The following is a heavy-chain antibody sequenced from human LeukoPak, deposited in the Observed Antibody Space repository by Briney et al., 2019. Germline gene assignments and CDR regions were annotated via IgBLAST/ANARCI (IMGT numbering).Heavy chain of an antibody. V-gene: IGHV3-9*01. Sequence: PGRSLRLSCAASGFIFDDYAMHWVRQAPGKGLEWVSGISWNSGSLAYADSVKGRFTISRDNAKNSLYLQMNSLRTEDTAWYYCARGLGGAQGYFDLWGRGTLATVSS. CDR1: GFIFDDYA. D-gene: IGHD3-10*01. CDR3: ARGLGGAQGYFDL. CDR2: ISWNSGSL. J-gene: IGHJ2*01.